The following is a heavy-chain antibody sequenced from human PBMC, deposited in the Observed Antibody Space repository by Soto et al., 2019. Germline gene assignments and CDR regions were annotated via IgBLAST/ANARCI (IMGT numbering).Heavy chain of an antibody. D-gene: IGHD3-3*01. J-gene: IGHJ6*03. CDR3: ARDNYDFWSGYLVPRSLYMDV. CDR1: GGSISSGGYY. CDR2: IYYSGST. V-gene: IGHV4-31*03. Sequence: QVQLQESGPGLVKPSQTLSLTCTVSGGSISSGGYYWSWIRQHPGKGLEWIGYIYYSGSTYYNPSLKSRVTISVDPSKNQFSLKLSSVTAADTAVYYCARDNYDFWSGYLVPRSLYMDVWGKGTTVTVSS.